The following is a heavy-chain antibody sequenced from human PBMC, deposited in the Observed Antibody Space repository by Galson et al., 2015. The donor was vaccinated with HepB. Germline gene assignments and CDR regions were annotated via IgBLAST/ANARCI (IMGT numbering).Heavy chain of an antibody. V-gene: IGHV3-48*02. CDR2: ISSSSSTI. J-gene: IGHJ4*02. Sequence: SLRLSCAASGFTFSSYSMNWVRQAPGKGLEWVSYISSSSSTIYYADSVKGRFTISRDNAKNSLYLQMNSLRDEDTAVYYCAVYYYDSSGYYDPFDYWGQGTLVTVSS. CDR3: AVYYYDSSGYYDPFDY. CDR1: GFTFSSYS. D-gene: IGHD3-22*01.